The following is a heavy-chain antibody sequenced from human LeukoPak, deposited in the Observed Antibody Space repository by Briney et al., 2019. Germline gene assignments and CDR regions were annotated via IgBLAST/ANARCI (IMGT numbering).Heavy chain of an antibody. V-gene: IGHV4-39*01. Sequence: PSETLSLTCTVSGGSISSSSYYWGWIRQPPGKGLEWIGSIYYSGSTYYNPSLKSRVTISVDTSKNQFSLKLSSVTAADTAVYYCASERYSGSYSDYWGQGTLVTVSS. CDR1: GGSISSSSYY. CDR2: IYYSGST. J-gene: IGHJ4*02. D-gene: IGHD1-26*01. CDR3: ASERYSGSYSDY.